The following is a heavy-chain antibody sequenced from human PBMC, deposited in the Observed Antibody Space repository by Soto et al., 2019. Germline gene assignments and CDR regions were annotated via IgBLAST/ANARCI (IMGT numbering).Heavy chain of an antibody. J-gene: IGHJ4*02. V-gene: IGHV4-38-2*01. CDR1: GYSISSGFY. Sequence: SETLSLTCAVSGYSISSGFYWGWIRQPPTMGLEWIGSIYDSETTDYNPSLKSRVTISVDPSKNQFSLRLRSVAAADTAVYYCASKLGAYFDSWSQGTLVTVSS. CDR2: IYDSETT. CDR3: ASKLGAYFDS. D-gene: IGHD7-27*01.